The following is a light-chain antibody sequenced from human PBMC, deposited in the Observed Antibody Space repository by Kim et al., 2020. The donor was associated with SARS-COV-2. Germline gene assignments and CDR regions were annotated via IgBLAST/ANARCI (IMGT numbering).Light chain of an antibody. V-gene: IGKV1-27*01. CDR2: AAS. CDR1: QGISNY. J-gene: IGKJ1*01. CDR3: QKYNSAPRT. Sequence: ESVGDRVTTPCRASQGISNYVAWYQQKPGKVPKLLIYAASTLQSGVPSRFSGSGSGTDFTLTISSLQPEDVATYYCQKYNSAPRTFGQGTKVDIK.